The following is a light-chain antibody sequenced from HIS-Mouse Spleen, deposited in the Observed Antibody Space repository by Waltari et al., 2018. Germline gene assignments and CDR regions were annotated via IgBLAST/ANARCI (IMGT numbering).Light chain of an antibody. CDR2: EVS. CDR1: SSDVGGYNY. Sequence: QSALTQPPSASGSPGQSVTISCTGTSSDVGGYNYVSWYQQHPGKAPKLMIYEVSKRPSGVPDRFSGSKSGNTASLTGSGLQSEDEADYYCAAWDDSLNGWVFGGGTKLTVL. V-gene: IGLV2-8*01. CDR3: AAWDDSLNGWV. J-gene: IGLJ3*02.